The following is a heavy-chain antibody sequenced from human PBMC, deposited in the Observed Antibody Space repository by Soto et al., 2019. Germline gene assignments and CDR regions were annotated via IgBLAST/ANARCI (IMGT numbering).Heavy chain of an antibody. D-gene: IGHD2-21*01. J-gene: IGHJ4*02. Sequence: GGSLRLSCAASGFSFSNSEMNWIRQAPGKGLEWVAHMTGSGSAIYYADSVKGRFTISRDNAKNSLYLHLNSLRAEDTALYYCARSGGDYRPFDSWGQGTLVTVSS. V-gene: IGHV3-48*03. CDR1: GFSFSNSE. CDR3: ARSGGDYRPFDS. CDR2: MTGSGSAI.